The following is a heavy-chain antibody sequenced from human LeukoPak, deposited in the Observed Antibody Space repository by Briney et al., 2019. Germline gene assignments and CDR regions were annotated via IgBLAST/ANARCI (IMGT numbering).Heavy chain of an antibody. V-gene: IGHV3-30*18. CDR1: GLTFSSYG. CDR2: ISYDGSNK. Sequence: PGGSLRLSCAASGLTFSSYGTHWVRQAPGKGMEWVAVISYDGSNKYYADSVKGRFTISRDNSKNTLYLQMNSLRAEDTAVYYCAKDRHGDYYYGMDVWGQGTTVTVSS. CDR3: AKDRHGDYYYGMDV. D-gene: IGHD4-17*01. J-gene: IGHJ6*02.